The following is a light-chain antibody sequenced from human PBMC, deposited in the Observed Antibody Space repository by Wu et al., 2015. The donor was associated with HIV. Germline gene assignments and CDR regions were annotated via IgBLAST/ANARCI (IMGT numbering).Light chain of an antibody. CDR3: HHSIAWPLT. J-gene: IGKJ5*01. Sequence: EIVLTQSPATLSLSPGERATLSCRASQSIRSSLAWYQQRPGQAPRLLIYDASNRVTGIPPRFSGSGSGTDFILTISSLEPEDLAVYYCHHSIAWPLTFGQGTRLEIK. CDR1: QSIRSS. CDR2: DAS. V-gene: IGKV3-11*01.